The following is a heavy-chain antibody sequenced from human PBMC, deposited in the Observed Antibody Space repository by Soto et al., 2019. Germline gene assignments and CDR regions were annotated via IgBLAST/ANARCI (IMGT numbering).Heavy chain of an antibody. D-gene: IGHD3-10*01. J-gene: IGHJ5*02. CDR3: ARGLSNLWFGDRAQQGFDP. CDR2: IYYSGST. Sequence: SETLSLTCTVSGGSISSYYWSWIRQPPGKGLEWIGYIYYSGSTNYNPSLKSRVTISVDTSKNQFSLKLSSVTAADTAVYYCARGLSNLWFGDRAQQGFDPWGQGTLVTVSS. CDR1: GGSISSYY. V-gene: IGHV4-59*01.